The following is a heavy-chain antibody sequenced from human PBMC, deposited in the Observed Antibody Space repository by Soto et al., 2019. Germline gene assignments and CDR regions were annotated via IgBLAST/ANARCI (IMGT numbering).Heavy chain of an antibody. CDR2: IYSGGST. Sequence: EVQLVETGGGLIQPGGSLRISCAASGFTVSSNYMSWVRQAPGKGLEWVSVIYSGGSTYYADSVKGTFTISRDNSKNTLYLQMNSLRADDTAVYYCAGPSSGWSAHTGPGYFDLWGRGTLVTVSS. V-gene: IGHV3-53*02. J-gene: IGHJ2*01. CDR3: AGPSSGWSAHTGPGYFDL. CDR1: GFTVSSNY. D-gene: IGHD6-19*01.